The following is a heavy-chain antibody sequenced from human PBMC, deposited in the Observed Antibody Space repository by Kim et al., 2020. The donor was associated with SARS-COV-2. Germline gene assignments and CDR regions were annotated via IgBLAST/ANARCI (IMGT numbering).Heavy chain of an antibody. D-gene: IGHD3-10*01. Sequence: ASVKVSCKASGYTFTTYYIHWVRQAPGQGLEWMGWINSNTGGTTYAQKFQGRVTMTRDTSISTAYMELTRLTSDDTAVYYCARPPFYGSGTYYQTDYWGQGTLVTVSS. V-gene: IGHV1-2*02. CDR1: GYTFTTYY. J-gene: IGHJ4*01. CDR2: INSNTGGT. CDR3: ARPPFYGSGTYYQTDY.